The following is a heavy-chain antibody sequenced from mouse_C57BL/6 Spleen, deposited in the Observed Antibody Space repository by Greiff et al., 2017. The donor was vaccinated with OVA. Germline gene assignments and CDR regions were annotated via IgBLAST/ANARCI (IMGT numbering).Heavy chain of an antibody. CDR3: TDGTPYYAMDY. D-gene: IGHD2-1*01. CDR2: IRLKSDNYAT. J-gene: IGHJ4*01. CDR1: GFTFSNYW. Sequence: EVQLQESGGGLVQPGGSMKLSCVASGFTFSNYWMNWVRQSPEKGLEWVAQIRLKSDNYATHYAESVKGRFTISRDDSKSSVYLQMNNLRAEDTGIYYCTDGTPYYAMDYWGQGTSVTVSS. V-gene: IGHV6-3*01.